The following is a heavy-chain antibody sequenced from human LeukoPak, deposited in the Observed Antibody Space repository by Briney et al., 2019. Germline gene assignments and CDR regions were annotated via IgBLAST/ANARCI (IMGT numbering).Heavy chain of an antibody. V-gene: IGHV3-74*01. CDR3: AREDVNIAVAASGPFDI. J-gene: IGHJ3*02. Sequence: PGGSLRLSCAASGFTFSSYWMHWVRQAPGKGLVWVSRIISDGSRTGYADSVKGRFTISRDNAKNKLYLQMNSPRAEDTAVYYCAREDVNIAVAASGPFDIWGQGTMVTVSS. CDR2: IISDGSRT. D-gene: IGHD6-19*01. CDR1: GFTFSSYW.